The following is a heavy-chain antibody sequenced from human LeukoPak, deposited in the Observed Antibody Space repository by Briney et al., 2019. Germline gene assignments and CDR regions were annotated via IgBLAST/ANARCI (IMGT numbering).Heavy chain of an antibody. CDR2: ISGSGGST. Sequence: GGSLRLSCAASGFTFSSYAMSWVRQAPGKGLEWVSAISGSGGSTYYADSVKGRFTISRDNSKNTLHLQMNSLRAEDTAVYYCAKDPRGWRDAFDIWGQGTMVTVSS. CDR1: GFTFSSYA. V-gene: IGHV3-23*01. CDR3: AKDPRGWRDAFDI. J-gene: IGHJ3*02. D-gene: IGHD6-19*01.